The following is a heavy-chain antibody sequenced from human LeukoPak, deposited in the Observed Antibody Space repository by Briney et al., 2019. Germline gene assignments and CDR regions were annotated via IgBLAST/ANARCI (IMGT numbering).Heavy chain of an antibody. Sequence: PGGSLRLSCAASGFTFSDYYMSWIRQAPGKGLEWVSYISSSGSTIYYADSVKGRFTISRDNAKNSLYLQMNSLRAEDTAVYYCARGNQEYTIIGPVWHWFDPWGQGTLVTVSS. D-gene: IGHD3-9*01. CDR3: ARGNQEYTIIGPVWHWFDP. CDR2: ISSSGSTI. J-gene: IGHJ5*02. V-gene: IGHV3-11*01. CDR1: GFTFSDYY.